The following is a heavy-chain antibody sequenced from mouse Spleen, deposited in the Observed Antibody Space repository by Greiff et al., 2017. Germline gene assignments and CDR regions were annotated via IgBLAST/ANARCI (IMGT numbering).Heavy chain of an antibody. V-gene: IGHV3-6*01. CDR2: ISYDGSN. D-gene: IGHD1-1*01. J-gene: IGHJ4*01. CDR1: DYSITSGYY. CDR3: AREGLRVYYYAMDY. Sequence: VQLQQSGPGLVKPSQSLSLTCSVTDYSITSGYYWNWIRQFPGNKLEWMGYISYDGSNNYNPSLKNRISITRDTSKNQFFLKLNSVTTEDTATYYCAREGLRVYYYAMDYWGQGTSVTVSS.